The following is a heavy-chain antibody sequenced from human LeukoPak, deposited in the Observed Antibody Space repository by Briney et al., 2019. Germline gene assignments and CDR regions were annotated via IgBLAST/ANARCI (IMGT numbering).Heavy chain of an antibody. CDR3: AKGRFGFDY. CDR1: GFIFSSYA. CDR2: ISGSGGST. D-gene: IGHD3-3*01. V-gene: IGHV3-23*01. Sequence: VGSLRLSCAASGFIFSSYAMSRVRQAPGKGLEWVSAISGSGGSTYYADSVKRRFTISRDNSRNTLYLQMNRLRVEDTAVYYCAKGRFGFDYWGQGTLVTVSS. J-gene: IGHJ4*02.